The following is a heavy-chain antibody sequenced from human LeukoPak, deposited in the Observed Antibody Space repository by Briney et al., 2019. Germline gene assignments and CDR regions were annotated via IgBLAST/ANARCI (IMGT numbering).Heavy chain of an antibody. V-gene: IGHV3-23*01. D-gene: IGHD3-22*01. Sequence: GGSLLLSCAASGFTFSIYAMSWVRQAPGKGLQWVSSITSRGESTCYGDSVKGRFTITRDNSENTLYLQMHSLRAEDTAVYYCARDRPNYYGSDGHYYRRDGDYWGRGTLVSVSS. CDR2: ITSRGEST. CDR3: ARDRPNYYGSDGHYYRRDGDY. CDR1: GFTFSIYA. J-gene: IGHJ4*02.